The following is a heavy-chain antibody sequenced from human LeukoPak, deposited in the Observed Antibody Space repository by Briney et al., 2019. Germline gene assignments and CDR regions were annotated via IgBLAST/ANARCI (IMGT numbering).Heavy chain of an antibody. D-gene: IGHD6-19*01. CDR2: ISYDGSNK. V-gene: IGHV3-30*04. CDR3: ARDRWLVPDY. Sequence: PGRSLRLSCAASGFTFSSYAMHWVRQAPGKGLEWVAVISYDGSNKYYADSVEGRFTISRDNSKNTLYLQMNSLRAEDTAVYYCARDRWLVPDYWGQGTLVTVSS. J-gene: IGHJ4*02. CDR1: GFTFSSYA.